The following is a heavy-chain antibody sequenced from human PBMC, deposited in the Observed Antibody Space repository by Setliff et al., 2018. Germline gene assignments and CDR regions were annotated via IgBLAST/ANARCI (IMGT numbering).Heavy chain of an antibody. CDR3: AHKYGDYVRYFQH. Sequence: TLSLTCTVSGYSISSGYIWGWIRQPPGKALEWLALIYWNDEKRYSPSLKSRLTITKDTSKNQVVLTMTNMDPVDTATYYCAHKYGDYVRYFQHWGQGTLVTVSS. D-gene: IGHD4-17*01. CDR2: IYWNDEK. V-gene: IGHV2-5*01. CDR1: GYSISSGYI. J-gene: IGHJ1*01.